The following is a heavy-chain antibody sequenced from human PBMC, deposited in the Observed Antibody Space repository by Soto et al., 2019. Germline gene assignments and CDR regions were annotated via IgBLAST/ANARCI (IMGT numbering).Heavy chain of an antibody. V-gene: IGHV3-23*01. D-gene: IGHD6-13*01. CDR3: AKDPLNSSSWYPNWFDP. J-gene: IGHJ5*02. CDR1: GFTFSNYA. Sequence: GGSLRLSCAASGFTFSNYAMSWVRQAPGKGLEWVSLVSATAGTTYYTDSVKGRFTISRDNSRNTVYLQMNSLRAEDTAVYYCAKDPLNSSSWYPNWFDPWGQGTLVTVS. CDR2: VSATAGTT.